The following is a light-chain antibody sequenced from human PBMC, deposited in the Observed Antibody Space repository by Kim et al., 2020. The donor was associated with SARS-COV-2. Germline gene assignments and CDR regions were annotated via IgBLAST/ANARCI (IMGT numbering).Light chain of an antibody. J-gene: IGKJ1*01. V-gene: IGKV1-39*01. CDR1: QSISSY. CDR3: QQSYRTPRT. Sequence: DIQMTQSPSSLSASVGDRVTITCRASQSISSYLDWCQQKPGKAPKPLIYAASSLQSGVPSRFSGSGSGTDFTLTISSLQPEDFATYYCQQSYRTPRTFGQGTKVDIK. CDR2: AAS.